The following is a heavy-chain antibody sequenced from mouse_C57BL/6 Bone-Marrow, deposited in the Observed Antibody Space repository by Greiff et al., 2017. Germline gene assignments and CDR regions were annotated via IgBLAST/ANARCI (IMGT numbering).Heavy chain of an antibody. D-gene: IGHD1-1*01. CDR3: ARGGYYGPSWFAY. J-gene: IGHJ3*01. V-gene: IGHV5-17*01. Sequence: EVQLVESGGGLVKPGGSLKLSCAASGFTFSDYGMHWVRQAPEKGLEWVAYISSGSSTIYYADTVKGRFTISRDNAKNTLFLQMTSLRSEDTAMYDCARGGYYGPSWFAYWGQGTLVTVSA. CDR1: GFTFSDYG. CDR2: ISSGSSTI.